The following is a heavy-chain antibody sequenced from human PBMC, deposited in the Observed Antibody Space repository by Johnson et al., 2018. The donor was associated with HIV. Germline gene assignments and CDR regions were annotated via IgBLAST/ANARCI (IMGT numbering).Heavy chain of an antibody. CDR2: IKSKTDGGTT. CDR3: TTDDAFDI. CDR1: GITVSSNY. Sequence: VQLVESGGGVVQPGGSLRLSCAASGITVSSNYMTWVRQAPGKGLEWVGRIKSKTDGGTTDYAAPVKGRFTISRDDSKNTLYLQMNSLKTEDTAVYYCTTDDAFDIWGQGTMVTVSS. J-gene: IGHJ3*02. V-gene: IGHV3-15*01.